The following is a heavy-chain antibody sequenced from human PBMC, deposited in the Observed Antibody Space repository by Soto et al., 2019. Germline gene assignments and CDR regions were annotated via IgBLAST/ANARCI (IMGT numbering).Heavy chain of an antibody. D-gene: IGHD3-10*01. CDR2: MSGGGGST. Sequence: PGGSLRLSCAASGFTFSSYAMSWVRQAPGKGLEWVSAMSGGGGSTYYADSVKGRFAISRDNSKDTLYLQMNSLRAEDTAVYYCAKDLRLSDYYGSGIGWPWGQGTLVTVSS. CDR1: GFTFSSYA. J-gene: IGHJ5*02. CDR3: AKDLRLSDYYGSGIGWP. V-gene: IGHV3-23*01.